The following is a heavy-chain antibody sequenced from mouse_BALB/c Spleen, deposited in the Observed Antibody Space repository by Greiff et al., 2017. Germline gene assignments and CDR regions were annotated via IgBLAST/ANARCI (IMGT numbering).Heavy chain of an antibody. CDR1: GFTFSDYY. Sequence: EVMLVESGGGLVKPGGSLKLSCAASGFTFSDYYMYWVRQTPEKRLEWVATISDGGSYTYYPDSVKGRFTISRDNAKNNLYLQMSSLKSEDTAMYYCARQRLNYYAMDYWGQGTSVTVSS. CDR2: ISDGGSYT. V-gene: IGHV5-4*02. CDR3: ARQRLNYYAMDY. J-gene: IGHJ4*01.